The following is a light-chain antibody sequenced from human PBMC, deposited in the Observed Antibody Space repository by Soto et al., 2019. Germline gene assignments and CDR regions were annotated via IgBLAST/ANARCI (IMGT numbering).Light chain of an antibody. CDR1: SSDVGAYDY. CDR2: EVS. CDR3: ASHTTTNTRV. V-gene: IGLV2-14*03. J-gene: IGLJ1*01. Sequence: QSVLTQPASVSGSPGQSIAISCTGTSSDVGAYDYVSWYQQHPDRAPRLVIYEVSNRPSGVSNRFSGSKSVNTATLTISGLQAEDEADYYCASHTTTNTRVFRTGTKVTVL.